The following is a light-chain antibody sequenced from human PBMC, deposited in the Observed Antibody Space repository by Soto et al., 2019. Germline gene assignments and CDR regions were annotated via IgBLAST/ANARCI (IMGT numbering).Light chain of an antibody. CDR2: RVS. CDR3: MQGARWPYT. Sequence: IVLTQSPLSLPVTLGQPASISCRSSESPVITDGDTLLNWFQQRPGQSPRRLIYRVSNRDFGVPDKFSGSGSGTEFTLKISSVEAEDVAIYYCMQGARWPYTFGQGTKLKI. CDR1: ESPVITDGDTL. J-gene: IGKJ2*01. V-gene: IGKV2-30*01.